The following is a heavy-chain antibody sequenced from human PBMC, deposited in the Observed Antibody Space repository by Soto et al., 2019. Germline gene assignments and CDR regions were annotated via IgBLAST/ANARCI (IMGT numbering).Heavy chain of an antibody. J-gene: IGHJ6*02. V-gene: IGHV1-69*13. CDR1: VCTLSSYV. Sequence: AVTVSCKDSVCTLSSYVLMGVRPAPGTGLEWMGGIIPIFGTAKYAQKFQGRVTITADESPSTAYMELSSLRSEDTAVYYRARDRPYYDFWSGNYLGSVGAREVPENYYYYGMDVGGQGTTVNRL. CDR2: IIPIFGTA. D-gene: IGHD3-3*01. CDR3: ARDRPYYDFWSGNYLGSVGAREVPENYYYYGMDV.